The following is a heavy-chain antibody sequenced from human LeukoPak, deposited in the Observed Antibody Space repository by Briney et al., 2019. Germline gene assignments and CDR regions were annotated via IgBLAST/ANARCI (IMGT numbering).Heavy chain of an antibody. J-gene: IGHJ4*02. V-gene: IGHV3-48*03. CDR2: INSAGSTI. CDR3: ARGQYYDIVTGYYGAPFDY. D-gene: IGHD3-9*01. CDR1: GFTFSSYE. Sequence: GGSLRLSCAASGFTFSSYEMNWVRQAPGKGLEWVSYINSAGSTIYYADTVKGRLTISRDDATNSLYLQMNSLGAEDTAVYYCARGQYYDIVTGYYGAPFDYWGQGTLITVSS.